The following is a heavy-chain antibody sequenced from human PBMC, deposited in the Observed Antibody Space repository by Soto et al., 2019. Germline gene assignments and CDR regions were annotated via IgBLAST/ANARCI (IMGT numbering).Heavy chain of an antibody. D-gene: IGHD3-22*01. J-gene: IGHJ5*02. CDR1: GYTFTGYY. CDR2: INPNSGGT. Sequence: GASVKVSCKASGYTFTGYYMHWVRQAPGQGLEWMGWINPNSGGTNYAQKFQGRVTMTRDTSISTAYMELSRPRSDDTAVYYCARGAIPYYYDSSGYYSGSWFDPWGQGTLVTVSS. CDR3: ARGAIPYYYDSSGYYSGSWFDP. V-gene: IGHV1-2*02.